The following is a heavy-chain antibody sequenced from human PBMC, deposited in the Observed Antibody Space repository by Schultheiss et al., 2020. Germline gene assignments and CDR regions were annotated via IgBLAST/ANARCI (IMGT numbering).Heavy chain of an antibody. D-gene: IGHD6-19*01. Sequence: WGSLRLSCAASGFTFSSYAMHWVRQAPGKGLEWVAVISYDGSNKYYADSVKGRFTISRDNSQNTLYLQMNSLRAEDTAVYYCAKDPPGSGWYSHYWGQGTLVTVSS. CDR1: GFTFSSYA. V-gene: IGHV3-30-3*01. CDR2: ISYDGSNK. J-gene: IGHJ4*02. CDR3: AKDPPGSGWYSHY.